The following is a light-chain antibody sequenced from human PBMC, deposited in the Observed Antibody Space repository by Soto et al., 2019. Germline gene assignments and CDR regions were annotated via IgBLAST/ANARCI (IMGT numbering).Light chain of an antibody. CDR2: GAS. CDR3: QQYGSSPPWT. J-gene: IGKJ1*01. CDR1: QSVSSSY. Sequence: EIVLTQSPGTLSLSPGERATLSCRASQSVSSSYLAWYQQKPGQAPRLLIYGASSSATCIPDSFSGSGCATDFTLTISRLEPEDFEVYYCQQYGSSPPWTFGQGTKVEIK. V-gene: IGKV3-20*01.